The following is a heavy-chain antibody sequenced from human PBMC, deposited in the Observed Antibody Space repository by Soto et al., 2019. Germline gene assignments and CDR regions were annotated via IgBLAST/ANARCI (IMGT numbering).Heavy chain of an antibody. CDR2: INHSGNS. CDR1: GGSLSDSY. V-gene: IGHV4-34*01. Sequence: QVQLQQWGAGLLKPSETLSLTCAVYGGSLSDSYWSWIRQPPGKGLEWIGDINHSGNSNYSPSLKSRVNISVDTSKNHFSRKLNSVTAADSAVYYCVKNFDYWGQGTLVTVSS. J-gene: IGHJ4*02. CDR3: VKNFDY.